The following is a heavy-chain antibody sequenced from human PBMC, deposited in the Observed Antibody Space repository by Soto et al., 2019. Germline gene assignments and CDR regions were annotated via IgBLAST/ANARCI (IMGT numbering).Heavy chain of an antibody. J-gene: IGHJ5*02. D-gene: IGHD1-26*01. CDR2: ISAYNGNT. CDR3: ARSHIVGDPCNWFDP. Sequence: ASLMLSCKYSVNTITSNVISWVIQAPGQGLEWMGWISAYNGNTNYAQKLQGRVTMTTDTSTSTAYMELRSLRSDDTAVYYCARSHIVGDPCNWFDPWGQGTLVSVSS. CDR1: VNTITSNV. V-gene: IGHV1-18*01.